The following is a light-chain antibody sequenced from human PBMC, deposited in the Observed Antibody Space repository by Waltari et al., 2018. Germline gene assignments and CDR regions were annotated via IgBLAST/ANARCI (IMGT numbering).Light chain of an antibody. J-gene: IGLJ1*01. Sequence: QSALTQPRSVSGSPGQSVTISCTGTVSNVGAYNYVSWYQQHPGKAPKLIIYDVNKRPSGVSYRFSGSKSGNTASLTISGLQAEDEVDYYCCSYANSYTYVFGTGTKVTVL. V-gene: IGLV2-11*01. CDR2: DVN. CDR1: VSNVGAYNY. CDR3: CSYANSYTYV.